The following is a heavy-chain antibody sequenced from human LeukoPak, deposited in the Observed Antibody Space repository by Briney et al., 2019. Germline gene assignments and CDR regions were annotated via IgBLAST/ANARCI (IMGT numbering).Heavy chain of an antibody. CDR3: ARVGYSSGWYRHFDY. J-gene: IGHJ4*02. V-gene: IGHV1-18*01. CDR1: GYTFTSYG. Sequence: ASVKVSCKASGYTFTSYGISWVRQAPGQGLEWMGWISAYNGNTNYAQKLQGRVTMTTDTSASTAYMELRSLRSDDTAVYYCARVGYSSGWYRHFDYWGQGTLVTVSS. D-gene: IGHD6-19*01. CDR2: ISAYNGNT.